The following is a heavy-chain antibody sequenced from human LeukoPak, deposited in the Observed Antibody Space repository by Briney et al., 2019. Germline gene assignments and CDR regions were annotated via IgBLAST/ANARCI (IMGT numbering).Heavy chain of an antibody. J-gene: IGHJ3*02. CDR3: ARDRGFRWWAFDI. CDR2: ISYDGRNK. V-gene: IGHV3-30*03. CDR1: GFTFSNYG. Sequence: LRLSCAASGFTFSNYGIHWVRQAPGKGLEWVAVISYDGRNKYYADSVKGRFTISRDNSKNSLYLQMNSLRAEDTAVYYCARDRGFRWWAFDIWGQGTMVTVSS. D-gene: IGHD2-15*01.